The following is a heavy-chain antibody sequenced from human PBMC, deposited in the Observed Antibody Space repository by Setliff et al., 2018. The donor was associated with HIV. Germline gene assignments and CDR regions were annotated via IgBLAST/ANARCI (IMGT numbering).Heavy chain of an antibody. CDR1: ELTFSNYA. CDR3: VRDIGFNLYDH. Sequence: GGSLRLSCAASELTFSNYAMTWVRQAPGKGLEWVSSLSGSGGSTYYADSVKGRFTISRDNAKNTLYLQMSSLRAEDRAVYYCVRDIGFNLYDHWGQGTLVTVSS. CDR2: LSGSGGST. V-gene: IGHV3-23*01. J-gene: IGHJ4*02. D-gene: IGHD2-2*02.